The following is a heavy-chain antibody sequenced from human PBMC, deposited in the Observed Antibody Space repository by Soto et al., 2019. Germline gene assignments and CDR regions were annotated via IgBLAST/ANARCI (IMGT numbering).Heavy chain of an antibody. CDR3: AKDEGGYSSGWYVYYYYYGMDV. D-gene: IGHD6-19*01. V-gene: IGHV3-30*18. CDR2: ISYDGSNK. J-gene: IGHJ6*02. Sequence: QVQLVESGGGVVQPGRSLRLSCAASGFTFSSYGMHWVRQAPGKGLEWVAVISYDGSNKYYADSVKGRFTISRDNSKNTLYLQMNSLRAEDTAVYYCAKDEGGYSSGWYVYYYYYGMDVWGQGTTDTVSS. CDR1: GFTFSSYG.